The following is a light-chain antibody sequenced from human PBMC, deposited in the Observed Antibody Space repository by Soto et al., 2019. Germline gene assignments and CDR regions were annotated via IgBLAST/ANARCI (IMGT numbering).Light chain of an antibody. V-gene: IGKV3-15*01. CDR2: GAS. J-gene: IGKJ2*01. CDR1: QSVSSN. Sequence: EIVMTQSPATLSVSPGERATLSCRASQSVSSNLAWYQQKPGQAPRLLIYGASTRDTGIPARFSGSGSGTEFTLTISGLQSEDFAVYYCQQYNNWPYTFGEGTKLEI. CDR3: QQYNNWPYT.